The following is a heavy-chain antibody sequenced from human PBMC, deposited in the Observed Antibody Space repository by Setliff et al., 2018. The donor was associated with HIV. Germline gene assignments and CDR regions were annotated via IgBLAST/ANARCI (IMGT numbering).Heavy chain of an antibody. J-gene: IGHJ4*02. CDR3: AKTQGWHLINY. CDR1: GFSLSAHG. V-gene: IGHV3-30*02. D-gene: IGHD6-19*01. Sequence: GGSLRLSCAASGFSLSAHGMHWVRQAPGKGLEWVASIKYDGSDKYYADSVKGRFTISRDNSKNTLYLQMNSLRADDMAVYYCAKTQGWHLINYWGPGTLVTVSS. CDR2: IKYDGSDK.